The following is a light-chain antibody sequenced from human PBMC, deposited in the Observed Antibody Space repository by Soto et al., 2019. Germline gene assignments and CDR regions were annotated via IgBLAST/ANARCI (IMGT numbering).Light chain of an antibody. Sequence: DIQMTQSPSTLSASVGDRVTITCRASQSISSWLAWYQQKPGKAPKLLIYKASTLGSGVPSRFSGSGSGTEFTLTISSLQPDDFATYYCRQYNTYPFTFGPGTKVDIK. J-gene: IGKJ3*01. CDR2: KAS. V-gene: IGKV1-5*03. CDR3: RQYNTYPFT. CDR1: QSISSW.